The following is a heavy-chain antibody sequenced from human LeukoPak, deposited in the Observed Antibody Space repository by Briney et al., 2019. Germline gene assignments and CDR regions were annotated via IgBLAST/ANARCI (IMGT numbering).Heavy chain of an antibody. CDR1: GYTFTSYD. D-gene: IGHD3-9*01. J-gene: IGHJ5*02. CDR2: MNPNNVNT. Sequence: GASVKVSCKASGYTFTSYDINWVRQATGQGLEWMGWMNPNNVNTGYAQKFQGRVTMTRNTSTSTAYMELSGLRSEDTAVYFCARGAFLLQYRRNFDPWGQGTLVTVSS. V-gene: IGHV1-8*01. CDR3: ARGAFLLQYRRNFDP.